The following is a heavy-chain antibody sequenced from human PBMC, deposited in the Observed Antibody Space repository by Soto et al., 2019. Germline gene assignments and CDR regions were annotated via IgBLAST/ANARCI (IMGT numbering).Heavy chain of an antibody. CDR3: ATVPSDSTGWYGHN. CDR1: GGTFSGYA. CDR2: IIPTFGSP. J-gene: IGHJ4*02. D-gene: IGHD6-19*01. V-gene: IGHV1-69*06. Sequence: QMQLVQSGAEVKKAGSSVNVSCKASGGTFSGYALTWVRQAPGQGLEWLGLIIPTFGSPTYAQRLRGRITITADKSSSTAYMELSALRVEDTAVYYCATVPSDSTGWYGHNWGQGTLVTVSS.